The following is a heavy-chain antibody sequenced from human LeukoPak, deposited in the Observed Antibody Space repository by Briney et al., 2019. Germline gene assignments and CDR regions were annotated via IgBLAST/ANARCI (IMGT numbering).Heavy chain of an antibody. V-gene: IGHV3-74*03. D-gene: IGHD5-18*01. J-gene: IGHJ4*02. CDR1: GFTFSRDW. CDR3: AKDLRGGSYALYGDYLDY. CDR2: ISDDGSIT. Sequence: GGSLRLSCAASGFTFSRDWMHWVRQAPGKGLVWVSRISDDGSITTYADSVQGRFTISRDNAKSTVYLQMNSLRAEDTAVYYCAKDLRGGSYALYGDYLDYWGQGTLVTVSS.